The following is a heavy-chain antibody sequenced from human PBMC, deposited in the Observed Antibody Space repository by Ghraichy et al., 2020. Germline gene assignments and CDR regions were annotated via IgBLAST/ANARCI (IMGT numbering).Heavy chain of an antibody. J-gene: IGHJ4*02. V-gene: IGHV3-48*03. CDR2: ISGSGSTI. D-gene: IGHD3-10*01. Sequence: LNISCTPSGFTFSYFDMNWVRQAPGKGLEWVSYISGSGSTIYYADSVKGRFTISRDNAKNLLFLQMNSLRAEDTAVYYCARVASEFGSGSYAFGYWGQGTLVTVSS. CDR3: ARVASEFGSGSYAFGY. CDR1: GFTFSYFD.